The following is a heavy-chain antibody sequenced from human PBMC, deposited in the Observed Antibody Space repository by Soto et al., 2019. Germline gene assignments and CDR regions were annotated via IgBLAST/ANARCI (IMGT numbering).Heavy chain of an antibody. V-gene: IGHV3-30*03. CDR2: ISYDGSNK. Sequence: PGGSLRLSCAASGFTFSSYGMHWVRQAPGKGLEWVAVISYDGSNKYYADSVKGRFTISRGNSKNTLYLQMNSLRAEDTAVYYCATSKRGHCSSTSCYDTWASYYYYYGMDVWGQGTTVTVSS. J-gene: IGHJ6*02. CDR3: ATSKRGHCSSTSCYDTWASYYYYYGMDV. CDR1: GFTFSSYG. D-gene: IGHD2-2*01.